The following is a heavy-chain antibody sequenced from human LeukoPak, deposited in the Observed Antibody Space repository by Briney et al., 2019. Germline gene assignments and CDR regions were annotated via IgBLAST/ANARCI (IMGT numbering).Heavy chain of an antibody. CDR3: AGYGFPIHFDY. CDR1: GGSFSGYY. D-gene: IGHD5-18*01. CDR2: INLSGST. Sequence: SETLSLTCAVYGGSFSGYYWSWIRQPPGKGLEWIGEINLSGSTNYNPSLKSRITISVDTSKNQFSLKLSSVTAADTAVYYCAGYGFPIHFDYWGQGTLVTVSS. J-gene: IGHJ4*02. V-gene: IGHV4-34*01.